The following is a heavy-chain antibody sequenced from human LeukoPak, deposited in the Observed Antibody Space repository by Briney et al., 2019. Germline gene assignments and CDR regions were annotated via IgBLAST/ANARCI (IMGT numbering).Heavy chain of an antibody. D-gene: IGHD3-22*01. CDR2: IKQDVSEK. Sequence: PGGSLRLSCAASGFTFDKYWMSWVRQAPGKGLEWVANIKQDVSEKSYVDSVKGRFTISRDNAKNSLFLQMNSLRAKDTAMYYCARKYYDGSGYFDYWGQGTLVTVSS. CDR1: GFTFDKYW. J-gene: IGHJ4*02. CDR3: ARKYYDGSGYFDY. V-gene: IGHV3-7*05.